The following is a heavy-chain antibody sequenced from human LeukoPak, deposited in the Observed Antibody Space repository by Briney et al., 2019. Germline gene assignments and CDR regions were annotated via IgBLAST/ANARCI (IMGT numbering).Heavy chain of an antibody. D-gene: IGHD4-17*01. V-gene: IGHV4-39*01. CDR2: IHYSGNT. Sequence: SETLSLTCTVSGGSISSSKYYWGWIRQPPGKGLEWIGSIHYSGNTYYNPSLKSRVTISVDTSKNQFSLTLTSVTAADTSVYYCAKRRWDGDYRPDSWGQGTLVAVSS. CDR3: AKRRWDGDYRPDS. J-gene: IGHJ5*01. CDR1: GGSISSSKYY.